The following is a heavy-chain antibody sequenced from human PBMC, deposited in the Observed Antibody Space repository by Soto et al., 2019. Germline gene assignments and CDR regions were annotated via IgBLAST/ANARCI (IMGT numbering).Heavy chain of an antibody. D-gene: IGHD6-19*01. CDR1: GLSITDSEMG. CDR2: IDSSGEK. Sequence: QVTLKESGPVLVKPTETLTLRCTVSGLSITDSEMGVSWIRQPPGQPLEWLAHIDSSGEKSYRTFLKSRLANAKDTSKIQIFLTMTNMDPADTATYYCARRHLAVAVSPWFDPWGQGIPVTVSS. CDR3: ARRHLAVAVSPWFDP. J-gene: IGHJ5*02. V-gene: IGHV2-26*01.